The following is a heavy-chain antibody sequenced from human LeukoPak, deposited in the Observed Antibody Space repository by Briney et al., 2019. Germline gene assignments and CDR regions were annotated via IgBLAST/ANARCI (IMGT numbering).Heavy chain of an antibody. D-gene: IGHD3-3*01. CDR1: VYTFTIYD. CDR2: MNANSGKT. CDR3: ARGIFGVVIGSPY. V-gene: IGHV1-8*01. J-gene: IGHJ4*02. Sequence: GASVSVSFKASVYTFTIYDINWVRQAAGQGGEGMGGMNANSGKTGYAQQFQGRVTMPTNTSIRTAYMALSSLRSEDTAVYYCARGIFGVVIGSPYWGQGTLVTVSS.